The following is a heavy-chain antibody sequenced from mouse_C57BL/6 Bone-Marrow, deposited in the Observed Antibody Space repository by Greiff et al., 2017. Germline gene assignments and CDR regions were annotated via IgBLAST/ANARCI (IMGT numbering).Heavy chain of an antibody. J-gene: IGHJ3*01. CDR3: ARQKTGTEFAY. CDR1: GFTFSSYG. CDR2: ISSGGSYT. Sequence: EVKLMESGGDLVKPGGSLKLSCAASGFTFSSYGMSWVRQTPDKRLEWVATISSGGSYTYYPDRVKGRFTISRDNAKNTLYLQMSSLKSEDTAMYYCARQKTGTEFAYWGQGTLVTVSA. V-gene: IGHV5-6*01. D-gene: IGHD4-1*01.